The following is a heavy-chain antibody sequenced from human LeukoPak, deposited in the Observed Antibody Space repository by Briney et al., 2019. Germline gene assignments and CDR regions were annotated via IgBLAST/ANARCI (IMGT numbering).Heavy chain of an antibody. CDR3: ARDGGSSTMEPAGGYYYYGMDV. D-gene: IGHD1-1*01. Sequence: GGSLRLSCAASGFTVSNNYMSWVRQAPGKGLEWVSLIYSDGRTSYTDSVKGRFTISRDNSKNTLSLQLNSLRAEDTAVYYCARDGGSSTMEPAGGYYYYGMDVWGQGTTVTVSS. CDR2: IYSDGRT. J-gene: IGHJ6*01. CDR1: GFTVSNNY. V-gene: IGHV3-53*01.